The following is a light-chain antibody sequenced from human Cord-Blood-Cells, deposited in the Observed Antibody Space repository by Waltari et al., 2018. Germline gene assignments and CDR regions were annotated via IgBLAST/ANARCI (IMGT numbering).Light chain of an antibody. CDR2: GAS. Sequence: EIVMTQSPATLSVSPGERATLSCRASQSVSSNLAWYQQKPGQAPRLLIYGASTRATGIPARFSGSGSGTEFTLTISSLQSEDFAVYCCQQYNNRRTFGQGTKVEIK. CDR1: QSVSSN. J-gene: IGKJ1*01. CDR3: QQYNNRRT. V-gene: IGKV3-15*01.